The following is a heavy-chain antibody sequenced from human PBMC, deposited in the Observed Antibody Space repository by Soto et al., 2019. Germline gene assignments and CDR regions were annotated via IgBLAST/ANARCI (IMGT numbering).Heavy chain of an antibody. J-gene: IGHJ4*02. CDR1: GGSISSSSYY. D-gene: IGHD3-22*01. V-gene: IGHV4-39*01. CDR3: AVRSGVVIDNFDY. CDR2: IYYSGST. Sequence: SETLSLTCTVSGGSISSSSYYWGWIRQPPGKGLEWIGSIYYSGSTYYNPSLKSRVTISVDTSKNQFSLKLSSVTAADTAVYYCAVRSGVVIDNFDYWGQGTLVTVSS.